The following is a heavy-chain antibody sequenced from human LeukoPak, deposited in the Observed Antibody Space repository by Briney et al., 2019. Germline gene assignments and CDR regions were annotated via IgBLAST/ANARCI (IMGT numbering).Heavy chain of an antibody. J-gene: IGHJ6*04. CDR3: ARDDCSGGSCYSYYGMDV. V-gene: IGHV3-48*03. CDR1: GFTFSSYE. CDR2: ISSSGSTI. D-gene: IGHD2-15*01. Sequence: PGGSLRLSCAASGFTFSSYEMNWVRQAPGKGLEWVSYISSSGSTIYYADSVKGRFTISRDNAKNSLYLQMNSLRAEDTAVYCCARDDCSGGSCYSYYGMDVWGKGTTVTVSS.